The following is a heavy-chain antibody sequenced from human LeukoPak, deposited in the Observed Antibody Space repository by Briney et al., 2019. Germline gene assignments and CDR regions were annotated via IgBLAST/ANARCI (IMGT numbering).Heavy chain of an antibody. V-gene: IGHV1-69*06. CDR2: IIPIFGTA. D-gene: IGHD3-16*01. J-gene: IGHJ6*04. CDR1: GGAFSSYA. CDR3: ARGNTTRGGDYGMDV. Sequence: SVKVSFKASGGAFSSYAISWVRQAPGQGLEWMGGIIPIFGTANYAQKCEGRVTITAEKFTSTAYMELSSLRSEDTAVYYCARGNTTRGGDYGMDVWGKGTTVTVSS.